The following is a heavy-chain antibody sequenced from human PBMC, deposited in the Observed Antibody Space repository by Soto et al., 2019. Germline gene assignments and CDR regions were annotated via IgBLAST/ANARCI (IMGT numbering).Heavy chain of an antibody. Sequence: SETLSLTCTVSGGSISSSSYYWGWIRQPPGKGLEWIGSIYYSGSTYYNPSLKSRVTISVDTSKKQFSLKLSSVTAADTAVYYFACDCSGGSCYQYYYYYYYMDVWGKGTTVTVSS. CDR2: IYYSGST. D-gene: IGHD2-15*01. CDR1: GGSISSSSYY. V-gene: IGHV4-39*01. CDR3: ACDCSGGSCYQYYYYYYYMDV. J-gene: IGHJ6*03.